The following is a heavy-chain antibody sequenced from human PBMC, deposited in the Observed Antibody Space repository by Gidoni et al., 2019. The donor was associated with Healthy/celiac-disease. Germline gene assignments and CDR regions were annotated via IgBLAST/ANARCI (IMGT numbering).Heavy chain of an antibody. Sequence: QLQLQESGPGLVKPSETLSLTCTVSGGSISRSSYYWGWIRQPPGKGLEWIGSIYYSGSTYYNPSLKSRVTISVDTSKNQFSLKLSSVTAADTAVYYCARRVAVAGTDYYYYGMDVWGQGTTVTVSS. CDR2: IYYSGST. CDR3: ARRVAVAGTDYYYYGMDV. V-gene: IGHV4-39*01. J-gene: IGHJ6*02. CDR1: GGSISRSSYY. D-gene: IGHD6-19*01.